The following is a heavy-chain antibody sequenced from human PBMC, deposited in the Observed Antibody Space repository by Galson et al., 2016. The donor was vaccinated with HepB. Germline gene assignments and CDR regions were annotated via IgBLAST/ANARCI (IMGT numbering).Heavy chain of an antibody. V-gene: IGHV1-18*01. J-gene: IGHJ4*02. D-gene: IGHD2-15*01. CDR3: ARVVPTHASYTSDVGRRIGIHY. CDR2: VSAYDNKT. Sequence: SVKVSCKASGYRFISYGVSWVRQAPGQGLEWMGWVSAYDNKTKYARKIQDRVTMTTDTSTATGYMELRNLVSDDTAIYYCARVVPTHASYTSDVGRRIGIHYWGQGTLITVSS. CDR1: GYRFISYG.